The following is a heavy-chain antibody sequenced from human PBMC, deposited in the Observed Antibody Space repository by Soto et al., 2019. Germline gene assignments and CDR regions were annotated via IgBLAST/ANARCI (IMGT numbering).Heavy chain of an antibody. CDR2: INSHGGST. CDR3: ARSSGGNFGIIIEGTDWFAP. V-gene: IGHV1-46*04. J-gene: IGHJ5*02. Sequence: ASVKVSCKARRDTFTSCYSNWVREAPGQGREWMGVINSHGGSTAYAQKLKGRVTLNRDTSAGTVYMEVSSLTSEDTAMYYCARSSGGNFGIIIEGTDWFAPWGQGTLVTVSS. CDR1: RDTFTSCY. D-gene: IGHD1-26*01.